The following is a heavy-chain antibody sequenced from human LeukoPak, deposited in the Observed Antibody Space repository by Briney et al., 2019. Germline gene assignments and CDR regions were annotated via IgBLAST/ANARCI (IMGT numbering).Heavy chain of an antibody. Sequence: GRSLRLSCAASGFTFSSYARHWVRQAPGKGLEWVAVISYDGSNKYYADSVKGRFTISRDDSKNTLYLQMNSLRAEDTAVYYCAKGSYYDSSGWFYFDYWGQGTLVTVSS. CDR1: GFTFSSYA. D-gene: IGHD3-22*01. CDR2: ISYDGSNK. CDR3: AKGSYYDSSGWFYFDY. V-gene: IGHV3-30-3*01. J-gene: IGHJ4*02.